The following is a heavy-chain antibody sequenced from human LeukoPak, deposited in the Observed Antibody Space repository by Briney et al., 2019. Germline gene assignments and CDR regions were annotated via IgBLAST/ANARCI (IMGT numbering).Heavy chain of an antibody. CDR1: GYIFINHG. CDR2: ISAYNGRT. V-gene: IGHV1-18*01. Sequence: GASVKVSCKASGYIFINHGISWVRQAPGQGLEWMGRISAYNGRTEFAPKFQDRVTMSTDTSTTTAYMELRSLTSDDTAVYYCGRWAPNPNDSWGQGTLVTVSS. CDR3: GRWAPNPNDS. J-gene: IGHJ5*01.